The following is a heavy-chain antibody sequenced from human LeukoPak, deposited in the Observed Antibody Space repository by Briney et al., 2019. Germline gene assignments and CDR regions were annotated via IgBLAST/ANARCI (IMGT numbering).Heavy chain of an antibody. V-gene: IGHV4-34*01. J-gene: IGHJ4*02. D-gene: IGHD4-11*01. CDR1: GGSFSGYY. CDR3: ARGLEVTIDY. Sequence: SETLSLTCAVYGGSFSGYYWSWIRQPPGKGLEWIGEINDSGSTNYNPSLKSRVTISVDTSKNQFSLKLSSVTAADTAVYYCARGLEVTIDYWGQGTLVTVSS. CDR2: INDSGST.